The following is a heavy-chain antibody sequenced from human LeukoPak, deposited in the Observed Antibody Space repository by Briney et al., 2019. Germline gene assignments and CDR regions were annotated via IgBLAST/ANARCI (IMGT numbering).Heavy chain of an antibody. J-gene: IGHJ3*02. CDR1: GFTFSSYG. CDR3: AKGRVGPLDI. CDR2: ISYDGSNK. V-gene: IGHV3-30*18. Sequence: GGSLRLSCAASGFTFSSYGMHWVRQAPGKGLEWVAVISYDGSNKYYADSVKGRFTISRDNSKNTLYLQMNSLRAEDTAVYYCAKGRVGPLDIWGQGTMVTVSS. D-gene: IGHD1-26*01.